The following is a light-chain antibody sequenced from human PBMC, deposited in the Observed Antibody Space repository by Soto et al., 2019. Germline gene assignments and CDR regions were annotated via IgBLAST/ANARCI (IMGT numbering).Light chain of an antibody. CDR1: LSVSSSF. CDR3: QQYGSSPWT. CDR2: GTS. V-gene: IGKV3-20*01. Sequence: EIVLTQSPGTLSLSPGERATLSCRASLSVSSSFVAWFQQKPGQAPRLLIYGTSSRATGIPDRFSGSGSGTDFTLTINRLEPEDFAMYFCQQYGSSPWTFGQGTKVEIK. J-gene: IGKJ1*01.